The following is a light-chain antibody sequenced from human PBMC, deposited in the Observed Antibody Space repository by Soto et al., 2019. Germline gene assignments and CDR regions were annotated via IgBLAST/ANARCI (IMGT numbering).Light chain of an antibody. CDR1: QSVSSN. J-gene: IGKJ1*01. CDR2: GAS. Sequence: EIVMTQSPGTLSVSPGEGATLSCGASQSVSSNLAWYQQKPGQAPRLLIYGASTRATGIPDRFSGSGSGTDFTLTISRLEPEDFAVFYCQQYGTSPPTFGQGTKVDIK. CDR3: QQYGTSPPT. V-gene: IGKV3-20*01.